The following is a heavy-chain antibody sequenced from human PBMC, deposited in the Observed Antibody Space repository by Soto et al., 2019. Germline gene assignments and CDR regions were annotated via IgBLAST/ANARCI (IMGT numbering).Heavy chain of an antibody. Sequence: SETLSLPYDLSGDSISTRSYYSGWIRQPPGKGLEWIASIYYSGATYYNPSLQSRVTISVDTSNNRFSLTLSSLTAADTAVYFCATLAYSGYLQTWGQGSLVTVSS. CDR1: GDSISTRSYY. V-gene: IGHV4-39*02. J-gene: IGHJ1*01. CDR2: IYYSGAT. D-gene: IGHD1-26*01. CDR3: ATLAYSGYLQT.